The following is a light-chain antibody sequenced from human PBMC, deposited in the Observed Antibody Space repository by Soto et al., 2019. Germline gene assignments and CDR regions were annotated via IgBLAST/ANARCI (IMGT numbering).Light chain of an antibody. Sequence: QSALAQPASVSGSPGQSITISCTGTTSDVGGYNYVSWYQHHPDKAPKLMIYEVSNRPSGVSNRFSGSKSGNTASLTISGLQTADEADYYCSSYTSGSTLVFGTGTKATVL. CDR1: TSDVGGYNY. V-gene: IGLV2-14*01. CDR3: SSYTSGSTLV. CDR2: EVS. J-gene: IGLJ1*01.